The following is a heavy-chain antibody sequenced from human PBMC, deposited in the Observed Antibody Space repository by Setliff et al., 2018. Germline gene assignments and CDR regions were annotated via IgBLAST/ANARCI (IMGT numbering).Heavy chain of an antibody. Sequence: PGEYLKISCTTSGFTFFSYTMNWVRQAPGKGLEWVSAITDDGDTTHYAGSVKGRFTIDRDNTNSKLYLQMNSLRVEDTALYYCAKSSGSSSATNLEYLGPGTLVTVS. CDR3: AKSSGSSSATNLEY. D-gene: IGHD3-10*01. CDR1: GFTFFSYT. J-gene: IGHJ4*02. V-gene: IGHV3-23*01. CDR2: ITDDGDTT.